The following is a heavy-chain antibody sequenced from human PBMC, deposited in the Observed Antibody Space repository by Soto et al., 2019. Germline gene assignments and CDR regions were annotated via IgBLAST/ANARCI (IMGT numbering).Heavy chain of an antibody. CDR2: IRSKAYGGTT. CDR1: GFTFGDYA. V-gene: IGHV3-49*03. Sequence: GGSLRLSCTASGFTFGDYAMSWFRQAPGKGLEWVGFIRSKAYGGTTEYAASVKGRFTISRDDSKSIAYLQMNSLKTEDTAVYYCTRDHRSSWYGLLFDYWGQGTLVTVSS. CDR3: TRDHRSSWYGLLFDY. D-gene: IGHD6-13*01. J-gene: IGHJ4*02.